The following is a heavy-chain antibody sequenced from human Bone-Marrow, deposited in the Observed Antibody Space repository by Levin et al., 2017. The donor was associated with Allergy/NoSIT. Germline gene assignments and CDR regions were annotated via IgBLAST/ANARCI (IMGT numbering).Heavy chain of an antibody. CDR2: INSGSSII. CDR1: GFIFSSYS. CDR3: CRSGSYNDY. J-gene: IGHJ4*02. Sequence: GESLKISCAASGFIFSSYSMNWVRQAPGKGLEWISYINSGSSIIYYADSVKGRFTISRDNAKDSLYLQMNSLRAEDTAVYYCCRSGSYNDYWGQGTLVTVSS. V-gene: IGHV3-48*01. D-gene: IGHD3-10*01.